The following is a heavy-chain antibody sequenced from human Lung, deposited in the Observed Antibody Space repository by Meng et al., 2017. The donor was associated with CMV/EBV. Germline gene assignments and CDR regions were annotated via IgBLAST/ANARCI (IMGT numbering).Heavy chain of an antibody. CDR2: ISYSGNT. CDR3: ARQLEPNWADMTENFGY. V-gene: IGHV4-39*01. D-gene: IGHD7-27*01. CDR1: SIRSSIYD. Sequence: SIRSSIYDWGWIRQPPGQGLEWIGRISYSGNTNSNPSLKSRVTISVDTSKNPFSLKLSSVTAADTAVYYCARQLEPNWADMTENFGYWGQGTLVTVSS. J-gene: IGHJ4*02.